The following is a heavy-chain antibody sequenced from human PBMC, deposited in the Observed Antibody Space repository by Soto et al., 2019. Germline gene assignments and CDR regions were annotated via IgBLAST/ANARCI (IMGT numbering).Heavy chain of an antibody. CDR3: ARDSLSRFYGYGMDV. CDR1: GFTVKSNY. D-gene: IGHD3-10*01. CDR2: IYSGGRT. Sequence: PGGSLRLSCAASGFTVKSNYMSWVRQAPGKGLEWVSIIYSGGRTNYADSVKGRFTISGDNSKDTVYLQMNSLRAEDTAIYYCARDSLSRFYGYGMDVWGQGTTVTVSS. V-gene: IGHV3-53*01. J-gene: IGHJ6*02.